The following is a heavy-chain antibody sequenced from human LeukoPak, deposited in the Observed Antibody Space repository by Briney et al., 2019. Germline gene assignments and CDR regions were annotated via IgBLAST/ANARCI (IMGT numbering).Heavy chain of an antibody. J-gene: IGHJ4*02. CDR3: AKTTTGYSSGRYPGWPADY. V-gene: IGHV3-23*01. Sequence: GGSLRLSCAASGFTFNTYAMYWVRQAPGEGLEWVSGIFGSGGSAHYADSVKGRFTISRDNSKNTVYLQMNSLRAEDTAVYYCAKTTTGYSSGRYPGWPADYWGQGALVTVSS. CDR1: GFTFNTYA. D-gene: IGHD6-19*01. CDR2: IFGSGGSA.